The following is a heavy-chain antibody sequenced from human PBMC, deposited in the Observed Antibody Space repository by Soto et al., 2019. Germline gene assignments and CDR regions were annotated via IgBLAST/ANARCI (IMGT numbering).Heavy chain of an antibody. J-gene: IGHJ3*02. V-gene: IGHV1-18*01. CDR2: ISAYNGNT. CDR3: ARGLPGEYYDFWGVSDI. CDR1: GYTFTSYG. Sequence: QVQLVQSGAEVKKPGASVKVSCKASGYTFTSYGISWVRQAPGQGLEWMGWISAYNGNTSYAQKLQGRVTMTTDTSTSTAYMELRSLRSDDTAVYYCARGLPGEYYDFWGVSDIWGQGTMVTVSS. D-gene: IGHD3-3*01.